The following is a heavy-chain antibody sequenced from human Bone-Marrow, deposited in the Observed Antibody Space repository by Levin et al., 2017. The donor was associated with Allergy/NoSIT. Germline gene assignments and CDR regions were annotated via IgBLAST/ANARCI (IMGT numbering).Heavy chain of an antibody. V-gene: IGHV3-15*01. CDR2: IKGNTEGGTV. CDR1: GLTFNNAW. Sequence: GGSLRLSCAASGLTFNNAWMSWVRQAPGKGLEWLGRIKGNTEGGTVDYAAPAKGRFTISKDESNNTLYLEMKSLRTEDTAVYYCTTGSEGSLLYYYNYYGMDVWGQGTTVTVSS. D-gene: IGHD3-10*01. J-gene: IGHJ6*02. CDR3: TTGSEGSLLYYYNYYGMDV.